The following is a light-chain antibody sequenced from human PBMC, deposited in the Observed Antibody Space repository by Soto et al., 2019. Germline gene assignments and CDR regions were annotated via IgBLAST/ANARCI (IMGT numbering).Light chain of an antibody. CDR1: QILLYNNTYNY. CDR2: FGS. V-gene: IGKV2-28*01. J-gene: IGKJ5*01. Sequence: EIVMTQSPLTLPGTPGEPASVSWWFIQILLYNNTYNYLDWYVQKPGQSPQLLIYFGSNRAPGVPDRFSGSGSGTDFTLKINRVEAEDVGTYYCMQALQSLTFGQGTRLEIK. CDR3: MQALQSLT.